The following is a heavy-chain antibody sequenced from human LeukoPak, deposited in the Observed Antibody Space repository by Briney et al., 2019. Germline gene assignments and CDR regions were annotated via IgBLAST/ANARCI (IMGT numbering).Heavy chain of an antibody. V-gene: IGHV3-43*01. CDR3: AKTVYHHGYYGMDV. CDR1: GFTFDDYT. J-gene: IGHJ6*02. CDR2: ISWDGGST. Sequence: PGGSLRLSCAASGFTFDDYTMHWVRQAPGKGLEWVSLISWDGGSTYYADSVKGRFTISRDNSKNSLYLQMNSLRTEDTALYYCAKTVYHHGYYGMDVWGQGTTVTVSS. D-gene: IGHD5/OR15-5a*01.